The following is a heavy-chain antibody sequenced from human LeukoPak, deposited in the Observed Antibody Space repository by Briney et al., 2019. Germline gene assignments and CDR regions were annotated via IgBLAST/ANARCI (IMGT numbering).Heavy chain of an antibody. J-gene: IGHJ6*02. CDR1: GFTFSNAW. D-gene: IGHD3-10*01. V-gene: IGHV3-15*07. CDR3: TTDSRDYYAGV. CDR2: IKSKTDGRTT. Sequence: GGSLRLSCAASGFTFSNAWMNWVRQAPRKGLEWVGRIKSKTDGRTTDYAAPVKGRFTISRDDSKNTLYLQMTSLKSEDTAVYYCTTDSRDYYAGVWGQGTTVTVSS.